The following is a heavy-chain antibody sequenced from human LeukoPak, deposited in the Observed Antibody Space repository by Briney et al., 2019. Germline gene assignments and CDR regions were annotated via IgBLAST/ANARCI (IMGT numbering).Heavy chain of an antibody. J-gene: IGHJ4*02. D-gene: IGHD4-23*01. CDR3: ARDSGYGGNRPIDY. CDR2: ISAYNGNT. CDR1: AYTFTIYG. Sequence: ASVTLSFTSSAYTFTIYGIGWVRHAPGQGLGWMGCISAYNGNTNYAQKLQGRVTMTTDTSTSTAYMELRSLRSDDTAVYYCARDSGYGGNRPIDYWGQGTLVTVSS. V-gene: IGHV1-18*01.